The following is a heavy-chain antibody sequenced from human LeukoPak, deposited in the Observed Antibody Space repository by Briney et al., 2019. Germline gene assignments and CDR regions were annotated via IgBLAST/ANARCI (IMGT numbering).Heavy chain of an antibody. Sequence: GGSLRLSCAASGFTFDDYAMHWVRQAPGKGLEWVSGISWNSGSIGYADSVKGRFTISRDNAKNSLYLQMNSLRAEDTALYYYAKEVYGDDAFDIWGQGTMVTVSS. CDR2: ISWNSGSI. D-gene: IGHD4-17*01. CDR3: AKEVYGDDAFDI. V-gene: IGHV3-9*01. CDR1: GFTFDDYA. J-gene: IGHJ3*02.